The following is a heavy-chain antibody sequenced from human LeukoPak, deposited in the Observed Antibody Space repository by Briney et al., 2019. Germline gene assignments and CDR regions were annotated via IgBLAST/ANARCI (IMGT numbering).Heavy chain of an antibody. CDR2: ISSSGSTI. J-gene: IGHJ5*02. V-gene: IGHV3-48*03. CDR1: GFTFSSYE. D-gene: IGHD1-14*01. CDR3: ARLRLRINWFDP. Sequence: GGSPRLSCAASGFTFSSYEMNWVRQAPGKGLEWVSYISSSGSTIYYADSVKGRFTISRDNAKNSLYLQMNSLRAEDTAVYYCARLRLRINWFDPWGQGTLVTVSS.